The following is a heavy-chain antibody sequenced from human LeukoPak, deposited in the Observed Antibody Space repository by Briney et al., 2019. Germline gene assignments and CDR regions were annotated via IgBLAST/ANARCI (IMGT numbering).Heavy chain of an antibody. CDR1: GYTFTSYG. D-gene: IGHD3-10*01. Sequence: ASVKVSCKASGYTFTSYGISWVRQAPGQGLEWMGWISAYNGNTNYAQKLQGRVTMTTDTSTSTAYMELRSLRSDDTAVYYCARDHDYYGSGTAIDAFDIWRQGTMVTVSS. V-gene: IGHV1-18*01. J-gene: IGHJ3*02. CDR3: ARDHDYYGSGTAIDAFDI. CDR2: ISAYNGNT.